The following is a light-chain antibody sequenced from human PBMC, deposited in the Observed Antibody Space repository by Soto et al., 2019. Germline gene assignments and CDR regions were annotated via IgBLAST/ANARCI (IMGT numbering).Light chain of an antibody. Sequence: EIVMTQSPVTLSVSPGERFTLSCLASQSVSSNLAWYQQKPGQAPRLLIHGASTRAAGVPTRFSGSRSGAEFTLTINSLQSEDFAVYYCQPYNNWPLTFGEGTKVEIK. V-gene: IGKV3-15*01. CDR1: QSVSSN. J-gene: IGKJ4*01. CDR2: GAS. CDR3: QPYNNWPLT.